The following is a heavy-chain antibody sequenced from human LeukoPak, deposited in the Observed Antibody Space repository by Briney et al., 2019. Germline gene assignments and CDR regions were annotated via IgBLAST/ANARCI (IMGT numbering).Heavy chain of an antibody. CDR3: AKVPPTYYYDSSGYLPPDY. D-gene: IGHD3-22*01. Sequence: GGSLRLSCAASGFTFNSYGMHWVRQAPGKGLEWVAVISYDGSNKYYADSVKGRFTISRDNSKNTLYLQMNSLRAEDTAVYYCAKVPPTYYYDSSGYLPPDYWGQGTLVTVSS. V-gene: IGHV3-30*18. J-gene: IGHJ4*02. CDR1: GFTFNSYG. CDR2: ISYDGSNK.